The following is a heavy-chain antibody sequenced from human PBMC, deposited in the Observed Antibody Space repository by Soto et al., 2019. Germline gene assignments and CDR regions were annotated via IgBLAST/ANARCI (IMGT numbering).Heavy chain of an antibody. V-gene: IGHV3-33*01. CDR1: GFTFNHYA. Sequence: QVQLVESGGGVVLPGTSLRLSCAASGFTFNHYAMHWVRQAPGKGLEWVAIIWYDGSNRYHADSVKGRFTISRDNGNNIAYLQVNSLGAEDTAVYYCARGGVSARPDIWGQGTPVIVSS. D-gene: IGHD6-6*01. J-gene: IGHJ1*01. CDR3: ARGGVSARPDI. CDR2: IWYDGSNR.